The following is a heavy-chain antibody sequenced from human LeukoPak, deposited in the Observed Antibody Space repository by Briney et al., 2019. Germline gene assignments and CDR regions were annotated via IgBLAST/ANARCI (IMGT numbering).Heavy chain of an antibody. CDR1: GFTFTSYY. D-gene: IGHD2-15*01. J-gene: IGHJ5*02. V-gene: IGHV1-46*01. CDR3: ARDNSGGSTWWFDP. CDR2: INPSGSYT. Sequence: ASVKVSCKASGFTFTSYYMHWVRQAPGQGLEWMGIINPSGSYTSYAQKFQGRVTMTRDTSTSTVYMELSSLRSEDTAVYYRARDNSGGSTWWFDPWGQGTLVTVSS.